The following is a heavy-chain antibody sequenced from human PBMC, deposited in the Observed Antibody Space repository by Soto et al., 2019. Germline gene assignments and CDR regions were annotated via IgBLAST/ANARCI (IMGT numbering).Heavy chain of an antibody. Sequence: QVQLVQSGAEVKKPGASVKVSCKASGYTFTGYYMHWVRQAPGQGLEWMGWINPNSGGTNYAQKFQGWVTMTRDTSISTAYMELSRLRSDDTAVYYCARDGIVGAQHPNWFDPWGQGTLVTVSS. CDR1: GYTFTGYY. J-gene: IGHJ5*02. CDR3: ARDGIVGAQHPNWFDP. CDR2: INPNSGGT. V-gene: IGHV1-2*04. D-gene: IGHD1-26*01.